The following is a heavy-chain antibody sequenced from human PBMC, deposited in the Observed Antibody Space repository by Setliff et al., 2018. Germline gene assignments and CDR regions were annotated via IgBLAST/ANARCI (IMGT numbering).Heavy chain of an antibody. V-gene: IGHV3-30*03. Sequence: GGSLRLSCGASGFIFSNFGMHWVRQAPGKGLEWVAAVSFDGRNKYYEDSVKGRFTISRDNTKNLVYLQMDSLRADDTAVYYCTRSRGTTVYDYWGQGTLVTVSS. CDR2: VSFDGRNK. J-gene: IGHJ4*02. D-gene: IGHD1-7*01. CDR3: TRSRGTTVYDY. CDR1: GFIFSNFG.